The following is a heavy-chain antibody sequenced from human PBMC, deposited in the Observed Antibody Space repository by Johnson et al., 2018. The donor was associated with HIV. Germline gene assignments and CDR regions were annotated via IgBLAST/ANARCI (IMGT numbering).Heavy chain of an antibody. CDR1: GFTFSTYA. CDR3: AKCRGLGARGAFDI. J-gene: IGHJ3*02. V-gene: IGHV3-30*18. Sequence: VQLVESGGGVVQPGRSLRLSCAASGFTFSTYAMHWVRQTPGKGLEWVAIISYDGSNNYYADSVKGRFTISRDNSKNTLYLQMSSLRAEDTAVYYCAKCRGLGARGAFDIWSQGTAVTV. CDR2: ISYDGSNN. D-gene: IGHD5-12*01.